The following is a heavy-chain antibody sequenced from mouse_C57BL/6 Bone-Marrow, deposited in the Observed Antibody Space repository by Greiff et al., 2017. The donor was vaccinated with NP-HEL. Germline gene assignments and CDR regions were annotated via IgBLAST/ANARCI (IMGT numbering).Heavy chain of an antibody. Sequence: VQLLQSGAELVKPGASVKLSCTASGFNIKDYNMYWVKQSTEQGLEWIGRIDPEDGETKYAPNFQGKATITADTSSNTAYLQLSSLTSEDTAFYYCASDYYYGSSCVRDFDVWGTGTTVTVSS. CDR2: IDPEDGET. V-gene: IGHV14-2*01. J-gene: IGHJ1*03. CDR1: GFNIKDYN. D-gene: IGHD1-1*01. CDR3: ASDYYYGSSCVRDFDV.